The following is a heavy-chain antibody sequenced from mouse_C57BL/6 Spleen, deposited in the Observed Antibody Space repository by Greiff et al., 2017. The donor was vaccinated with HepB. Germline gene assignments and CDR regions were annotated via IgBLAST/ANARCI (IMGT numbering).Heavy chain of an antibody. CDR2: IYPGDGDT. Sequence: QVHVKQSGAELVKPGASVKISCKASGYAFSSYWMNWVKQRPGKGLEWIGQIYPGDGDTNYNGKFKGKATLTADKSSSTAYMQLSSLTSEDSAVYFCARCRAAQATWDYWGQGTTLTVSS. V-gene: IGHV1-80*01. CDR1: GYAFSSYW. J-gene: IGHJ2*01. D-gene: IGHD3-2*02. CDR3: ARCRAAQATWDY.